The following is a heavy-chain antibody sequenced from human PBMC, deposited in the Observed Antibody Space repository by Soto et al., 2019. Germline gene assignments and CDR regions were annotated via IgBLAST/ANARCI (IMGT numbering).Heavy chain of an antibody. V-gene: IGHV1-69*01. Sequence: QVQLVQSGAEVKKPGSSVKVSCKASGGTFSSYAISWVRQAPGQGLEWMGGIIPIFGTANYAQKFQGRVTITADESTSTAYMELSSMRSEDTGVYYCARDRDRYCSSTSCYTGGAFDIWGQGTMVTVSS. CDR3: ARDRDRYCSSTSCYTGGAFDI. D-gene: IGHD2-2*02. J-gene: IGHJ3*02. CDR1: GGTFSSYA. CDR2: IIPIFGTA.